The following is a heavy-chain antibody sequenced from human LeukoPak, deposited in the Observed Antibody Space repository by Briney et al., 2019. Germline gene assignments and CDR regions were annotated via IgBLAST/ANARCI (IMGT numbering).Heavy chain of an antibody. V-gene: IGHV3-53*01. D-gene: IGHD6-19*01. Sequence: GGSLRLSCAASAFSVSDKYMSWVRQAPGKGLEWVSVLYTGGGTFYADSVRGRFTISRDNIRNTVSLQMNSLRADDTALYYCAGGQMFTSGGFESWGQGALVTVSS. J-gene: IGHJ4*02. CDR3: AGGQMFTSGGFES. CDR1: AFSVSDKY. CDR2: LYTGGGT.